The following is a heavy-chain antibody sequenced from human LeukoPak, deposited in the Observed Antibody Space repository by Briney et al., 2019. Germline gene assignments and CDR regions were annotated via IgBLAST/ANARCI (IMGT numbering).Heavy chain of an antibody. CDR3: ARGYCADGYFGSGSYYLYYYYYMDV. Sequence: SETLSLTCSVSGASITSNRYYWVWIRQPPGKGLEWIGNSDNSGSPNYNPSLKSRVTISVDTSKNQFSLKLTSVTAADTAVYYCARGYCADGYFGSGSYYLYYYYYMDVWGKGTTVTVSS. CDR2: SDNSGSP. V-gene: IGHV4-39*07. CDR1: GASITSNRYY. D-gene: IGHD3-10*01. J-gene: IGHJ6*03.